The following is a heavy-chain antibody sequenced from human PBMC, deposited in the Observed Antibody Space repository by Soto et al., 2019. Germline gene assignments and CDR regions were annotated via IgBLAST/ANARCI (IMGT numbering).Heavy chain of an antibody. CDR3: ARDSVWIQLWLPDYYYGMHV. V-gene: IGHV1-46*01. Sequence: GASVKVSCKASGYTFTSYYMHWVRQAPGQGLEWMGIINPSGGSTSYAQKFQGRVTMTRDTSTSTVYMELSSLRSEDTAVYYCARDSVWIQLWLPDYYYGMHVWGQGTTVTVSS. D-gene: IGHD5-18*01. J-gene: IGHJ6*02. CDR1: GYTFTSYY. CDR2: INPSGGST.